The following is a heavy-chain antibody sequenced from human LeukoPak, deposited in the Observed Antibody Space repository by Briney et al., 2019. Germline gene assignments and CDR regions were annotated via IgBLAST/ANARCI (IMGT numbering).Heavy chain of an antibody. D-gene: IGHD2-15*01. V-gene: IGHV3-7*01. CDR3: ARGSEGYCSGGGCYYGMDV. J-gene: IGHJ6*01. Sequence: GGSLRLSCAASGFTFSSYWMSWVRQAPGKGLEWVANIKQDGSEKFYVDSVKGRFTISRDNAENSLYLQMNSLRAEDTAVYYCARGSEGYCSGGGCYYGMDVWGQGTTVTVSS. CDR2: IKQDGSEK. CDR1: GFTFSSYW.